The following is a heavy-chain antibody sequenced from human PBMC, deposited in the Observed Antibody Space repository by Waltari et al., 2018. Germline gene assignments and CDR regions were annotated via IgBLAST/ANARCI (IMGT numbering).Heavy chain of an antibody. V-gene: IGHV3-7*01. J-gene: IGHJ4*02. Sequence: EVQLVESGGGLVQPGGSLRLFCATSRFRFVASWMSWVRQAPGKGLEWLANIRYDGGVKDIVDSVKGRFTVSRDNAENSLFLHMNSLRVEDTAVYYCARENYNGAAGDYWGQGTLVTVSS. CDR2: IRYDGGVK. CDR1: RFRFVASW. D-gene: IGHD6-13*01. CDR3: ARENYNGAAGDY.